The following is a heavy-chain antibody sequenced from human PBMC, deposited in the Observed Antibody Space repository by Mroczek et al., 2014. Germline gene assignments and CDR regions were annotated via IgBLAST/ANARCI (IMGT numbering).Heavy chain of an antibody. Sequence: QVQLQESGPGLVKPSQTLSLTCTVSGGSISSGSYYWSWIRQPAGKGLEWIGRIYTSGSTNYNPSLKSRVTISVDTSKNQFSLKLSSVTAADTAVYYCARDEWFGGGGMDVWGQGTTVTVSS. J-gene: IGHJ6*02. CDR1: GGSISSGSYY. D-gene: IGHD3-10*01. CDR2: IYTSGST. V-gene: IGHV4-61*02. CDR3: ARDEWFGGGGMDV.